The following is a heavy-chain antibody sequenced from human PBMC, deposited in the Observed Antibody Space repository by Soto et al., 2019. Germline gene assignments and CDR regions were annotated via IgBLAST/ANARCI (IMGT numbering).Heavy chain of an antibody. CDR3: AREFLEWLMGTCWFDP. Sequence: QVQLVESGGGVVQPGRSLRLSCAASGFTFSSYAMHWVRQAPGKGLEWVAVISYDGSNKYYADSVKGRFTISRDNSKNTLYLQMNSLRAEDTAVYYCAREFLEWLMGTCWFDPWGQGTLVTVSS. CDR1: GFTFSSYA. V-gene: IGHV3-30-3*01. CDR2: ISYDGSNK. J-gene: IGHJ5*02. D-gene: IGHD3-3*01.